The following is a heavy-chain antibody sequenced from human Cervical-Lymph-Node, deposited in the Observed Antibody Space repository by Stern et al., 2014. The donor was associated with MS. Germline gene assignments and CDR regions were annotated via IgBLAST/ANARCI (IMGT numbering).Heavy chain of an antibody. J-gene: IGHJ4*02. CDR2: LSGSGDST. CDR3: AKSPQIVPVTFDY. D-gene: IGHD2-21*02. V-gene: IGHV3-23*04. CDR1: GFTFSSSA. Sequence: EVQLEESGGGLVQPGGSLRLSCAASGFTFSSSAMSWVRQTPGKGLEWVSSLSGSGDSTYYADSVEGRFTVYRDYSNKHLFLPISSLRADDTAVYYCAKSPQIVPVTFDYWGQGALVTVSS.